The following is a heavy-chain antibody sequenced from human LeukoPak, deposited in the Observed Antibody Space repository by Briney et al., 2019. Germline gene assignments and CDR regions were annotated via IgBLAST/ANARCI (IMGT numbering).Heavy chain of an antibody. CDR2: ISNDGGNK. Sequence: PGGSLRLSCAASGFTFSSFGLHWVRQAPGKGLEWVAVISNDGGNKYYVDSVKGRFTISRDNSKNTLYLQMNSLRAEDTAVYYCTKDRQGDSWGQGTLVTVSS. CDR3: TKDRQGDS. V-gene: IGHV3-30*18. CDR1: GFTFSSFG. J-gene: IGHJ4*02.